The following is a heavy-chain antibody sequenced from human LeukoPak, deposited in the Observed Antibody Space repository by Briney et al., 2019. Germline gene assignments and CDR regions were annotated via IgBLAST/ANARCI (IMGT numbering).Heavy chain of an antibody. CDR1: GGSISGSNW. J-gene: IGHJ4*02. CDR2: IYYSGST. V-gene: IGHV4-4*02. Sequence: YPSGTLSLTCAVSGGSISGSNWWSWVRQPPGKGLEWIGYIYYSGSTNYNPSLKSRVTISVDTSKNQFSLKLSSVTAADTAVYYCAGTYSSGWYVNYWGQGTLVTVSS. D-gene: IGHD6-19*01. CDR3: AGTYSSGWYVNY.